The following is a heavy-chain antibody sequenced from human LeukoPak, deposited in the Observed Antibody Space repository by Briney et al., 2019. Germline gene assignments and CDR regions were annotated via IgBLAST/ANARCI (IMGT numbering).Heavy chain of an antibody. CDR1: GYTFTSYA. CDR2: INAGNGNT. D-gene: IGHD2-15*01. Sequence: ASVKVSCKASGYTFTSYAMHWVRQAPGQRLEWMGWINAGNGNTIYSQKFQGRVTITRDTSASTAYMELSSLRSEDTAVYYCARDGGCSGGSCYGYWGQGTLVTVSS. J-gene: IGHJ4*02. CDR3: ARDGGCSGGSCYGY. V-gene: IGHV1-3*01.